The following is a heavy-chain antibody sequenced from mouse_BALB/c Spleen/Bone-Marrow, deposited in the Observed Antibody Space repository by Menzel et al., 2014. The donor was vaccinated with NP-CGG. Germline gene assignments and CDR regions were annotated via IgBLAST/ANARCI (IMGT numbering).Heavy chain of an antibody. V-gene: IGHV14-3*02. CDR2: IDPANGNT. J-gene: IGHJ4*01. CDR1: GFNIKDTY. CDR3: ARWEYYAMDY. D-gene: IGHD4-1*01. Sequence: VQLQQSGAELVKPGASVKLSCTASGFNIKDTYMHWVKQRPEQGLEWIGRIDPANGNTKYDPKFQGKATITADTCSNTAYLQLSSLTSEDTAVYYRARWEYYAMDYWGQGTSVTVSS.